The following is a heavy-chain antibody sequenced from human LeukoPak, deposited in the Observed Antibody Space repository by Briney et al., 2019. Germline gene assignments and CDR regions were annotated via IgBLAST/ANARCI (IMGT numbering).Heavy chain of an antibody. J-gene: IGHJ5*02. D-gene: IGHD2-15*01. CDR3: ARDIVYCSGGSCYSRFDP. V-gene: IGHV1-69*06. CDR1: GGTFSSYA. CDR2: IIPIFGTA. Sequence: AASVKVSCKASGGTFSSYAISWVRQAPGQGLEWMGGIIPIFGTANYAQKFQGRVTITADKSTSTAYMELSSLRSDDTAVYYCARDIVYCSGGSCYSRFDPWGQGTLVTVSS.